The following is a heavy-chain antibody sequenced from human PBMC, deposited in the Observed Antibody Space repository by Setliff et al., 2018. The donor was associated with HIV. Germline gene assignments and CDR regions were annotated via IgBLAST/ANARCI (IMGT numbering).Heavy chain of an antibody. CDR3: ARDYPRLGYSYGPNYFDY. J-gene: IGHJ4*02. CDR2: INAGNGNT. Sequence: ASVKVSCKASGYTFTSYAMHWVRQAPGQSLEWMGWINAGNGNTKYSQKFQGRVTITRDKSTSTAYMELSSLRSEDTAVYYCARDYPRLGYSYGPNYFDYWGQGTLVTVSS. D-gene: IGHD5-18*01. CDR1: GYTFTSYA. V-gene: IGHV1-3*01.